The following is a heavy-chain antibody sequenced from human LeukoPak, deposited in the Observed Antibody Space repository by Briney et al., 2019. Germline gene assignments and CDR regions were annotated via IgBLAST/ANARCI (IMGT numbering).Heavy chain of an antibody. CDR3: ARSYHYYDSSGYSMGDTFEI. Sequence: ASVKVSCKASGYTFTSYYLYWVRQAPGQGLEWMGIINPSGGSTNYAQKFQGRVTMTRDTSISTAYMELSRLRSDDTAVFYCARSYHYYDSSGYSMGDTFEIWGQGTMVTVSS. V-gene: IGHV1-46*01. CDR2: INPSGGST. CDR1: GYTFTSYY. D-gene: IGHD3-22*01. J-gene: IGHJ3*02.